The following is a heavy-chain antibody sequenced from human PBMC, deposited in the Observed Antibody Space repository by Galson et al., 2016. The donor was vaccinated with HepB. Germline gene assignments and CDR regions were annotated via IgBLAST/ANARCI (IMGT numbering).Heavy chain of an antibody. J-gene: IGHJ3*02. V-gene: IGHV3-53*01. D-gene: IGHD6-19*01. CDR2: IYSGGTT. CDR3: ARGIAVLTHAFDI. Sequence: SLRLSCAASGFIVSTNYMSWVRQAPGKGLEWVSVIYSGGTTYYADAVKGRFTISREDSKNTVCLQMNSMRAEDTAVYYCARGIAVLTHAFDIWGQGTMVTVSS. CDR1: GFIVSTNY.